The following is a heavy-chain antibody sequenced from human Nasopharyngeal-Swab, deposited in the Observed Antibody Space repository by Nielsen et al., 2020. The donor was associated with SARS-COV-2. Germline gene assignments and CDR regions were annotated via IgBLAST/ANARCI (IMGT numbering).Heavy chain of an antibody. V-gene: IGHV1-3*01. Sequence: ASVKVSCKATGYTFTSYAMHWVRQAPGQRLEWMGWINAGNGNTKYSQKFQGRVTITRDTSATTAYMELSSLRSEDTAVYYCAFVSYDSSGYYYSYWGQGTLVTVSS. D-gene: IGHD3-22*01. CDR2: INAGNGNT. J-gene: IGHJ4*02. CDR3: AFVSYDSSGYYYSY. CDR1: GYTFTSYA.